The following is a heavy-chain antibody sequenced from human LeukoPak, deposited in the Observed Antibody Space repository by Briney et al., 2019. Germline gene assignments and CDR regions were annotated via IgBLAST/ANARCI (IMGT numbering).Heavy chain of an antibody. V-gene: IGHV4-39*07. CDR1: GGSIRSGGYY. D-gene: IGHD3-22*01. Sequence: SETLSLTCNVSGGSIRSGGYYWGWIRQPPGQGLEWIATIYYTGSTYSNPSLKSRVSISVDTSKNQFSLKLSSVTAADTAMYYCARDRPNVDSTGYYSRHDAFDIWGQGTIVTVSS. CDR2: IYYTGST. CDR3: ARDRPNVDSTGYYSRHDAFDI. J-gene: IGHJ3*02.